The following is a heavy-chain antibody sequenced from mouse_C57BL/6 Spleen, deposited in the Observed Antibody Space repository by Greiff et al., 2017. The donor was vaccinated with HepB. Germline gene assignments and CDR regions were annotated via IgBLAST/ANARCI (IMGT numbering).Heavy chain of an antibody. Sequence: QVQLQQSGPELVKPGASVKISCKASGYAFSSSWMNWVKQRPGKGLEWIGRIYPGDGDTNYNGKFTGKATLTADKSSSTAYMQLSSLTSEDSAVYFCAREGYEDDDEGYAMDYWGQGTSVTVAS. CDR1: GYAFSSSW. V-gene: IGHV1-82*01. J-gene: IGHJ4*01. CDR3: AREGYEDDDEGYAMDY. CDR2: IYPGDGDT. D-gene: IGHD2-4*01.